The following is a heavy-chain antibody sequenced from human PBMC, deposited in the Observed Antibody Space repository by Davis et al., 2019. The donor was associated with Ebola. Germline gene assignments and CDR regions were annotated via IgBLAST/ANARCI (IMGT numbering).Heavy chain of an antibody. CDR2: ISTNGETT. J-gene: IGHJ4*02. CDR3: VKDRFTVVVVHGGFDY. CDR1: GFTFSSYA. D-gene: IGHD2-15*01. V-gene: IGHV3-64D*06. Sequence: PGGSLRLSCAASGFTFSSYAMHWVRQAPGKGLESVARISTNGETTYYADSVKGRFTTSRANSKDTLYLQMRKLRIDDTAVYYCVKDRFTVVVVHGGFDYWGQGTLVTVSS.